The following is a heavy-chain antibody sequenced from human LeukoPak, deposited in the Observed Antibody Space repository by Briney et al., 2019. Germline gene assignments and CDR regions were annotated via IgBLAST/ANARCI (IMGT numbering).Heavy chain of an antibody. V-gene: IGHV3-23*01. CDR3: AKSRSGTTSCYNY. CDR2: ISGSDGST. CDR1: GFTFSSYD. J-gene: IGHJ4*02. D-gene: IGHD2-2*02. Sequence: GGSLRLSCAASGFTFSSYDMSWVRQAPGKGLEWVSAISGSDGSTYYADSVTGRFTISRDNSKNTLYLQMKSLRAEDTAVYYCAKSRSGTTSCYNYWGQGTLVTVSS.